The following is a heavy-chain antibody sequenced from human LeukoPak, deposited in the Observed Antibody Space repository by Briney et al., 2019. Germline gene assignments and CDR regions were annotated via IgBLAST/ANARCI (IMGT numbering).Heavy chain of an antibody. CDR3: ARISGSGSYGYGMDV. CDR1: GGSITSNGYY. V-gene: IGHV4-31*03. D-gene: IGHD3-10*01. Sequence: SQTLSLTCTVSGGSITSNGYYWSWIRQHPGKGLEWIGYIYYSGSTYYNPSLESRVTISVDTSKNQFSLRLSSVTAADTAVYYCARISGSGSYGYGMDVWGQGTTVTVSS. CDR2: IYYSGST. J-gene: IGHJ6*02.